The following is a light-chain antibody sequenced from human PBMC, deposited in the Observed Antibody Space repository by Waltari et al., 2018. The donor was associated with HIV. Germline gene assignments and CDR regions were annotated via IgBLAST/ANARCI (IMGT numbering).Light chain of an antibody. CDR3: QTWDTGIRV. CDR1: SGYTAYA. CDR2: VNSDGSY. V-gene: IGLV4-69*01. Sequence: QSVLTQSASASASLGASVKLTCTLSSGYTAYAIAWHQQQAEKGPRYLMKVNSDGSYSRGDGIPDRFSGSSSEAERYLTISSLQSEDEADYYCQTWDTGIRVFGGGTKLTVL. J-gene: IGLJ3*02.